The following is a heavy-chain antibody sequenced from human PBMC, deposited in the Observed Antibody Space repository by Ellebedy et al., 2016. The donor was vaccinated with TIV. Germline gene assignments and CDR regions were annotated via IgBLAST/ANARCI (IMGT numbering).Heavy chain of an antibody. D-gene: IGHD5-12*01. J-gene: IGHJ3*02. CDR3: ARDGLRLDAFDI. V-gene: IGHV4-59*01. Sequence: SETLSLTXAVYGGSFSGYYWSWIRQPPGKGLEWIGYIYYSGSTNYNPSLKSRVTISVDTSKNQFSLKLSSVTAADTAVYYCARDGLRLDAFDIWGQGTMVTVSS. CDR1: GGSFSGYY. CDR2: IYYSGST.